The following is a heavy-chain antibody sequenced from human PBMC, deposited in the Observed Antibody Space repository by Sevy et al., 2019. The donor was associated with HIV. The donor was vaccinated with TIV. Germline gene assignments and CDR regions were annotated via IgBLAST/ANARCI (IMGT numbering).Heavy chain of an antibody. D-gene: IGHD6-13*01. Sequence: ASVKVSCKASGYTFTGYYMHWVRQAPGQGLEWMGWINPNSGGTNYAQKFQGRVTMTRDTSISTAYMELSRLRSDDTAVYYCVRAFRTAAAGTFFDYWGQGTLVTVSS. J-gene: IGHJ4*02. V-gene: IGHV1-2*02. CDR3: VRAFRTAAAGTFFDY. CDR1: GYTFTGYY. CDR2: INPNSGGT.